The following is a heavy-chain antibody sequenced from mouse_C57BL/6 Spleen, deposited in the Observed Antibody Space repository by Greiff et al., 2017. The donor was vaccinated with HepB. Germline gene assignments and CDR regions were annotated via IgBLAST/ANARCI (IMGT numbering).Heavy chain of an antibody. CDR3: ARKATVASWYFDV. D-gene: IGHD1-1*01. J-gene: IGHJ1*03. Sequence: EVQRVESGGGLVKPGGSLKLSCAASGFTFSDYGMHWVRQAPEKGLEWVAYISSGSSTIYYADTVKGRFTISRDNAKNTLFLQMTSLRSEDTAMYYCARKATVASWYFDVWGTGTTVTVSS. CDR1: GFTFSDYG. V-gene: IGHV5-17*01. CDR2: ISSGSSTI.